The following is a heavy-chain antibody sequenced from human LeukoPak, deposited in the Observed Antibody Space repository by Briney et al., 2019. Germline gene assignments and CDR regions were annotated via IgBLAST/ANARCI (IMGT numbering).Heavy chain of an antibody. D-gene: IGHD3-22*01. CDR1: GFTFSSYA. J-gene: IGHJ4*02. Sequence: GRSLRLSCAASGFTFSSYAMHWVRQAPGKGLEWVAVISYDGSNKYYADSVKGRFTISRDNSKNTLYLQMNSLRAEVTAVYYCARDLTMIVAGYYFDYWGQGTLVTVSS. CDR3: ARDLTMIVAGYYFDY. V-gene: IGHV3-30-3*01. CDR2: ISYDGSNK.